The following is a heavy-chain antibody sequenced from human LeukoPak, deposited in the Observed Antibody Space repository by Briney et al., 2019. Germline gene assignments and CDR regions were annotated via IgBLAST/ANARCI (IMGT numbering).Heavy chain of an antibody. J-gene: IGHJ5*02. Sequence: GGSLRLSCAASGFTFSDYYMSWIRQAPGKGLEWVSYISSSGSTIYYADSVKGRFTISRDNAKNSLYLQMNSLRAEDTAVYYCARGVRYDILTGSPPDSYWFDPWGQGTLVTVSS. V-gene: IGHV3-11*01. CDR3: ARGVRYDILTGSPPDSYWFDP. CDR2: ISSSGSTI. D-gene: IGHD3-9*01. CDR1: GFTFSDYY.